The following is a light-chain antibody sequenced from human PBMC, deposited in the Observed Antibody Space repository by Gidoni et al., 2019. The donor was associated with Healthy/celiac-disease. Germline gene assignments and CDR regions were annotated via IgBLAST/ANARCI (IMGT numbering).Light chain of an antibody. V-gene: IGKV1-33*01. CDR2: DAS. Sequence: DIQMTQSPSSLSASVGDRVTITCQASQDITNYLNWYRQKPGKAPELLIFDASTLERGVPSRFSGSVSGTHFTFTITSLRPEDFATYYCQQFDNVPLTFGGGTRVEIK. CDR3: QQFDNVPLT. CDR1: QDITNY. J-gene: IGKJ4*01.